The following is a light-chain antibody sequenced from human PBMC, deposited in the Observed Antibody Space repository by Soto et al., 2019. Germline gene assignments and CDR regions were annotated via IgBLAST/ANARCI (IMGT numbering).Light chain of an antibody. CDR1: QSISSW. V-gene: IGKV1-5*03. J-gene: IGKJ1*01. CDR2: KAS. CDR3: QQYNSFPWT. Sequence: DIQMTQSPSTLSASVEDRVTITCRASQSISSWLAWYRQKPGKAPKLLIYKASSLESGVPSRFSGSGSGTEFTLTISSLQPDDFATYYCQQYNSFPWTFGQGTKVEVK.